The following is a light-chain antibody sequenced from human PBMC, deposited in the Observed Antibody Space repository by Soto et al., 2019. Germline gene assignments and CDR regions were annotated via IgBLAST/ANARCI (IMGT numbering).Light chain of an antibody. J-gene: IGKJ2*01. Sequence: DIQMTQSPSTLSASVGDRVTITCRASQSISSWLAWYQQKPGKAPKSLIYDASSLESGVPSRFSGSESGTEFTLTIYSLQPDDLATYYCQQYNDYPYTFGQGTKLEIQ. CDR2: DAS. V-gene: IGKV1-5*01. CDR1: QSISSW. CDR3: QQYNDYPYT.